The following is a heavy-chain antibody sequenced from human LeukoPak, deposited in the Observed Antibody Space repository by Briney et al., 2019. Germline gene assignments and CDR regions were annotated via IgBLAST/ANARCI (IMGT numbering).Heavy chain of an antibody. V-gene: IGHV3-23*01. J-gene: IGHJ4*02. CDR3: AKVSTRGIATAGHFDY. CDR2: MDQGGGFI. CDR1: GLTFRNYA. Sequence: GGSLRLSCIASGLTFRNYAMSWVRQASAKGLEWVAGMDQGGGFIQYADSVKGRFTISRDNSKNTLHLQMSSLRAEDTAVYYCAKVSTRGIATAGHFDYWGQGTLVTVSS. D-gene: IGHD6-13*01.